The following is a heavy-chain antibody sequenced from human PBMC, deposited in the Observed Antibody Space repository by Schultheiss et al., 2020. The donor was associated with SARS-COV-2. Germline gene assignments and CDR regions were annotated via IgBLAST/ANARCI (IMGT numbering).Heavy chain of an antibody. Sequence: GGSLRLSCAASGFTFSDYYMSWIRQAPGKGLEWVSYISSSSSYTNYADSVKGRFTISRDNAKNSLYLQMNSLRAEDTAVYYCAKLGSRYGMDVWGQGTTVTVSS. CDR1: GFTFSDYY. V-gene: IGHV3-11*03. CDR2: ISSSSSYT. J-gene: IGHJ6*02. D-gene: IGHD2-15*01. CDR3: AKLGSRYGMDV.